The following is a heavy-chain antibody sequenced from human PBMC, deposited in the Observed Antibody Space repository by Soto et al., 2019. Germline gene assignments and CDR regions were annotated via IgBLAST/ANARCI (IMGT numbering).Heavy chain of an antibody. J-gene: IGHJ6*02. CDR1: GGTFSRYA. V-gene: IGHV1-69*01. CDR3: ARADYGSGSYYYYYGMDV. D-gene: IGHD3-10*01. Sequence: QVQLVQSGAEVKKPGSSVKVSCKASGGTFSRYALNWVRQAPGQGPEWMGGIVPIFGTANYAQKFQGRVTITADESTSTAYMELSSLRSEDTAVYYCARADYGSGSYYYYYGMDVWGQGTTVTVSS. CDR2: IVPIFGTA.